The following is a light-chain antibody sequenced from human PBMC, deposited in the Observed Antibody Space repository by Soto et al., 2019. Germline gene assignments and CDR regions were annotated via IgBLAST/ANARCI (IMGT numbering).Light chain of an antibody. CDR3: ISYTSSDTYV. CDR2: DVT. V-gene: IGLV2-14*01. CDR1: SADVGGYKY. Sequence: SGLTQPASVSRSPGQTITISCTGTSADVGGYKYVSWLQQHPGKVPKLLIYDVTSRPSGVSNRFSGSKSGNTASLIISGLQAEDEADYYCISYTSSDTYVFGTGTKVTVL. J-gene: IGLJ1*01.